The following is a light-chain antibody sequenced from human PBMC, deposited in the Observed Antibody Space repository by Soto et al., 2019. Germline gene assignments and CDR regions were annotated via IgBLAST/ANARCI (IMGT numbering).Light chain of an antibody. CDR2: DAF. J-gene: IGKJ4*01. V-gene: IGKV3-11*01. Sequence: EIVLTQSPATLSLSPGERATLSCRASQSVGSYFAWYQQKPGQAPRLLIYDAFSRATGIPARFSGSGSGTDFTLPISSLEPEDFAFYFCQQRSSWPLTFGGGTMVEIK. CDR3: QQRSSWPLT. CDR1: QSVGSY.